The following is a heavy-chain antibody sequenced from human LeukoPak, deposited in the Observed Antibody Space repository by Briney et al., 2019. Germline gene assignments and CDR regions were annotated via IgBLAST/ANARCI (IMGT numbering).Heavy chain of an antibody. CDR3: ARDLTGTTEYYYYGMDV. J-gene: IGHJ6*02. CDR1: GFTFSSRA. V-gene: IGHV3-23*01. Sequence: GGSLRLSCVASGFTFSSRAMSWVRQAPGKGLEWVSAVTNNGDRTYYTDSVKGRFTISRDNSKNTLYLQMNSLRAEDTAVYYCARDLTGTTEYYYYGMDVWGQGTTVTVSS. CDR2: VTNNGDRT. D-gene: IGHD1-20*01.